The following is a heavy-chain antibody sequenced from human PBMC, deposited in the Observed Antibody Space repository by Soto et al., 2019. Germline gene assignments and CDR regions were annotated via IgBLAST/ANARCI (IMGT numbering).Heavy chain of an antibody. CDR1: GYSFTSYW. J-gene: IGHJ6*02. CDR3: ARHYCSSTSCYPVYYYYYGMDV. V-gene: IGHV5-51*01. Sequence: PGESLKISCKGSGYSFTSYWIGWVRQMPGKGLEWMGIIYPGDSDTRYSPSFQGQVTISVDKSISTAYLQWSSLKASDTAMYYCARHYCSSTSCYPVYYYYYGMDVWGQGTTVTVSS. D-gene: IGHD2-2*01. CDR2: IYPGDSDT.